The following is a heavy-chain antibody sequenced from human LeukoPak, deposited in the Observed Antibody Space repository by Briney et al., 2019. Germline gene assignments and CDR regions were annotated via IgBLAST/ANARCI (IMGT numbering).Heavy chain of an antibody. CDR3: ARIGVVPAAPTYYYYYMDV. D-gene: IGHD2-2*01. CDR2: ISSSSSYI. V-gene: IGHV3-21*01. Sequence: GGSLRLSCAASGFTFSSYSMNWVRQAPGKGLEWVSSISSSSSYIYYADSVKGRFTISRDNAKNSLYLQMNSLRAEDTAVYYCARIGVVPAAPTYYYYYMDVWGKGTTVTVSS. J-gene: IGHJ6*03. CDR1: GFTFSSYS.